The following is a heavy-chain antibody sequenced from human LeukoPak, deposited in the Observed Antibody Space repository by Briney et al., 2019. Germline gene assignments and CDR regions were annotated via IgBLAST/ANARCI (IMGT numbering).Heavy chain of an antibody. CDR3: ARVKAAKQYQLLWVDY. V-gene: IGHV1-18*01. CDR2: ISGYNGHR. D-gene: IGHD2-2*01. Sequence: GASVKVSCKASGYTFTSYGISWVRQAPGQGLEWMGWISGYNGHRNNAQKFQGRVTMTTDTSTSTAHMELRSLRSDDTAVYYCARVKAAKQYQLLWVDYWGQGTLVTVSS. CDR1: GYTFTSYG. J-gene: IGHJ4*02.